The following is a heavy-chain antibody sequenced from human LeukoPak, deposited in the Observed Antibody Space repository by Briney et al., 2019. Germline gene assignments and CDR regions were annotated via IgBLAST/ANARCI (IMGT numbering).Heavy chain of an antibody. D-gene: IGHD6-19*01. CDR2: INPNSGGT. Sequence: ASVKVSCKASGYTFTGCYMHWVRQAPGQGLEWMGWINPNSGGTNYAQKFQGRVTMTRDTSISTAYMELSRLRSEDTAVYYCAREARSGWSYYFDYWGQGTLVTVSS. V-gene: IGHV1-2*02. J-gene: IGHJ4*02. CDR1: GYTFTGCY. CDR3: AREARSGWSYYFDY.